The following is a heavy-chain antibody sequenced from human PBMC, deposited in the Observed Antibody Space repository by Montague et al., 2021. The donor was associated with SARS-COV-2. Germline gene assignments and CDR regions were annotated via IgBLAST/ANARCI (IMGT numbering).Heavy chain of an antibody. J-gene: IGHJ4*02. V-gene: IGHV2-70*01. D-gene: IGHD3-9*01. CDR3: ARMMYDILTGYYIGFDY. Sequence: PALVKPTQTLTLACTFSGFSLSTSGMCVGWIRQPPGKALEWLALIDWDDDKYYSTSLKTRLTISKDTSKNQVVLTMTNMDPVDTATYYCARMMYDILTGYYIGFDYWGQGTLVTVSS. CDR2: IDWDDDK. CDR1: GFSLSTSGMC.